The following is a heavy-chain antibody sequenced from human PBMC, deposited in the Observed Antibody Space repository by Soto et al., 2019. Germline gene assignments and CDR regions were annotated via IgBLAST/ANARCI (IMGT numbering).Heavy chain of an antibody. V-gene: IGHV4-34*01. CDR2: INHSGST. D-gene: IGHD6-6*01. J-gene: IGHJ6*02. CDR1: GGSFSGYY. CDR3: ARAIEARPGNWYYYGMDV. Sequence: PSETLSLTCAVYGGSFSGYYWSWIRQPPGKGLEWIGEINHSGSTNYNPSLKSRVTISVDTSKTQFSLKLSSVTAADTAVYYCARAIEARPGNWYYYGMDVWGQGTTVTVSS.